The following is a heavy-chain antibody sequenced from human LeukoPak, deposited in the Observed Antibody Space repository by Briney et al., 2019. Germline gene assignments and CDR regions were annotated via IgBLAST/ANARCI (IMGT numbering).Heavy chain of an antibody. CDR2: ISGSGGST. CDR3: AKALSGDYEHWFDP. J-gene: IGHJ5*02. V-gene: IGHV3-23*01. Sequence: GGSLRLSCAASGFTFSSYAMSWVRQAPGKGLEWVSAISGSGGSTYYADSVKGRFTISRDNSKNTLYLQINSLRAEDTAVYYCAKALSGDYEHWFDPWGQGTLVTVSS. CDR1: GFTFSSYA. D-gene: IGHD4-17*01.